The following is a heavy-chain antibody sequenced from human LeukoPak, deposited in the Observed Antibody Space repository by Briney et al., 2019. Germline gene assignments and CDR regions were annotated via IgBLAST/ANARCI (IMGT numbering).Heavy chain of an antibody. V-gene: IGHV3-7*01. J-gene: IGHJ2*01. CDR1: GFIFNSHW. CDR3: ARVRTEWYIDL. Sequence: GGSLRLSCAGSGFIFNSHWMTWVRQAPGMGLEWVGNIRQDGDEKFYADSVRGRFTISRDNAKNSLYLHSNSLRAEDTAIYYCARVRTEWYIDLWGRGTLVTVPP. D-gene: IGHD2-8*02. CDR2: IRQDGDEK.